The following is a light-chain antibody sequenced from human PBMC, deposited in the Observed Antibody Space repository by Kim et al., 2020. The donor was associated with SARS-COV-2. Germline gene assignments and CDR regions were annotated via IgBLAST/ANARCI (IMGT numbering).Light chain of an antibody. CDR1: QSISTF. Sequence: DIQMTQSPSSLSASVGDRVTITCRASQSISTFFNWYQQKPGKAPNLLIYTASSLASGVPSRFSGSGSGTDFTLTISSLQPEECATYYCQQTYSSPVTFGRGKRLRLN. CDR3: QQTYSSPVT. J-gene: IGKJ5*01. CDR2: TAS. V-gene: IGKV1-39*01.